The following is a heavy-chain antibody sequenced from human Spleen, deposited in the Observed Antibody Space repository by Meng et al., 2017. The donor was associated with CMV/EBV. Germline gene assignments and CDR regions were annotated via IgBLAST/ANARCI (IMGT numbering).Heavy chain of an antibody. CDR2: ISSSSSYI. J-gene: IGHJ4*02. V-gene: IGHV3-21*01. Sequence: GGSLRLSCAASGFTFSSYSMNWVRQAPGKGLEWVSPISSSSSYIYYADSVKGRFTISRDNAKNSLYLQMNSLRAEDTAVYYCARDGSYDFWSGWDYWGQGTLVTVSS. CDR3: ARDGSYDFWSGWDY. D-gene: IGHD3-3*01. CDR1: GFTFSSYS.